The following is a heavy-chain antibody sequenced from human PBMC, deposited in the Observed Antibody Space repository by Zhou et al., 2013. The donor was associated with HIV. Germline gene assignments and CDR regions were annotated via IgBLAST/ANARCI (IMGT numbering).Heavy chain of an antibody. Sequence: VQLQESGPGLVKPSETLSLTCTVSGGSISSSSYYWGWIRQPPGKGLKWIGTIHYSGSTHYSPSLKSRVTISVDTSKNQFSLKLSSVTAADTSVYYCASLSTIAAPFDYWGQGTLVTVSS. CDR3: ASLSTIAAPFDY. J-gene: IGHJ4*02. CDR1: GGSISSSSYY. V-gene: IGHV4-39*01. D-gene: IGHD6-6*01. CDR2: IHYSGST.